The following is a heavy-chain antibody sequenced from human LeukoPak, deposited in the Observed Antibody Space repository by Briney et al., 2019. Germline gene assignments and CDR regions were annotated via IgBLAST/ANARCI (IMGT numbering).Heavy chain of an antibody. Sequence: GGSLRLSCAVSGFIFDDYAMHWVRQAPGKGLEWVSGISWNSGSIGYADSVKGRFTISRDNAKNSLYLQMNSLRAEDTALYYCAKDIGGEQQLHLDYWGQGTLVTVSS. D-gene: IGHD6-13*01. CDR2: ISWNSGSI. V-gene: IGHV3-9*01. CDR1: GFIFDDYA. J-gene: IGHJ4*02. CDR3: AKDIGGEQQLHLDY.